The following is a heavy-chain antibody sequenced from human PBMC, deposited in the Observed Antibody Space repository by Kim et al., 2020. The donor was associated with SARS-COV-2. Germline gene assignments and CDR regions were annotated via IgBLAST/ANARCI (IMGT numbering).Heavy chain of an antibody. CDR3: TSELGDDCGEDCYSRV. Sequence: GGSLRLSCAASGFIFNNAWMNWVRQAPGKGLEWVGRIKSKANGGTTGYAAPVKGRFTISRDDSKNTLYLQVNSLKTEDTAVYYCTSELGDDCGEDCYSRVWGQRTPVTVSS. CDR1: GFIFNNAW. D-gene: IGHD2-21*02. V-gene: IGHV3-15*01. CDR2: IKSKANGGTT. J-gene: IGHJ6*02.